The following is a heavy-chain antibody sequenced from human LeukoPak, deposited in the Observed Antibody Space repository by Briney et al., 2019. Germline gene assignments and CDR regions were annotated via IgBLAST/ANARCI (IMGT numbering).Heavy chain of an antibody. CDR1: GGSISGYY. D-gene: IGHD2-15*01. V-gene: IGHV4-4*07. CDR3: AREACSGNDCTVFDF. J-gene: IGHJ4*02. Sequence: PSETLSLTCTVSGGSISGYYWTWIRQPAGKGLEWIGRIYSSGSTNYNPSLKSRATISVDTSKNQFSLKLNSVTAADTAVYYCAREACSGNDCTVFDFWGRGTLVTVSS. CDR2: IYSSGST.